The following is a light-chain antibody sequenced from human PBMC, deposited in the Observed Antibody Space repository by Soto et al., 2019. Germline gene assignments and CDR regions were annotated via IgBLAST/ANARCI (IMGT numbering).Light chain of an antibody. CDR1: SANIGANF. J-gene: IGLJ1*01. V-gene: IGLV1-47*02. Sequence: QSVLTQPPSASGTPGQRVTISCSGRSANIGANFVCWYQQLPGTAPKLLIYSNNQRPSGVPDRFSGSKSGTSASLAISGLRSEHEANYYCVAWDDSLSGLVFGTGTKVTVL. CDR2: SNN. CDR3: VAWDDSLSGLV.